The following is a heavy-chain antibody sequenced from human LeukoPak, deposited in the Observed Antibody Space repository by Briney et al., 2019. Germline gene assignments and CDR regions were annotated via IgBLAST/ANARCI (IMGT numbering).Heavy chain of an antibody. CDR3: ARLGTYYDILTGYSKGAYYFDY. CDR1: GGSISSYY. V-gene: IGHV4-59*01. Sequence: SETLSLTCTVSGGSISSYYWSWIRQPPGKGLEWIGYIYYSGSTNYNPSLKSRVTISVDTSKNQFSLKLSSVTAADTAVYYCARLGTYYDILTGYSKGAYYFDYWGQGTLVTVSS. J-gene: IGHJ4*02. CDR2: IYYSGST. D-gene: IGHD3-9*01.